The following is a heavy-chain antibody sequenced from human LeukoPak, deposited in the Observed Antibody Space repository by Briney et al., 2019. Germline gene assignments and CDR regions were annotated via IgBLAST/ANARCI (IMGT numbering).Heavy chain of an antibody. CDR3: ARAPSVVSGDYYYYGMDV. CDR2: IYHSGST. CDR1: GGSISSSNW. J-gene: IGHJ6*02. D-gene: IGHD4-23*01. V-gene: IGHV4-4*02. Sequence: SGTLSLTCAVSGGSISSSNWWSWVRQPPGKGLEWIGEIYHSGSTNYNPSLKSRVTISVDKSKNQFSLKLCSVTAADTAVYYCARAPSVVSGDYYYYGMDVWGQGTTVTVSS.